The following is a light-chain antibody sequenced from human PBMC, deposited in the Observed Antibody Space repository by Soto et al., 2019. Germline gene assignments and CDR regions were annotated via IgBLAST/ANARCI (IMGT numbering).Light chain of an antibody. CDR3: GTWDSSLSAGV. V-gene: IGLV1-51*01. J-gene: IGLJ3*02. CDR1: SSNIGNNY. CDR2: DNN. Sequence: QSVLTQPPSVSAAPGQKVTISCSGSSSNIGNNYVSWYQQVPGTAPKLLIYDNNKRPSGIPDRFSGSKSGTSATLGITGLRTGDEADYYCGTWDSSLSAGVFGGGTKLTVL.